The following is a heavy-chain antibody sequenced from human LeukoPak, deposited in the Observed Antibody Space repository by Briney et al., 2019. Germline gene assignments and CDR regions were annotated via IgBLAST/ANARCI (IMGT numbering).Heavy chain of an antibody. CDR3: ARGIVVVVAATTHFDY. V-gene: IGHV4-4*02. CDR1: GGSISSSNW. Sequence: SGTLSLTCAVSGGSISSSNWWSWVRQPPGKGLEWIGEIYHCGSTNYNPSLKSRVTISVDKSKNQFSLKLSSVTAADTAVYYCARGIVVVVAATTHFDYWGQGTLVTVSS. CDR2: IYHCGST. D-gene: IGHD2-15*01. J-gene: IGHJ4*02.